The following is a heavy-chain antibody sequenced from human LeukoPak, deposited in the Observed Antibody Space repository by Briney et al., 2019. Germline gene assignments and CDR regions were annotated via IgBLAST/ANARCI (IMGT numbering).Heavy chain of an antibody. CDR2: IYNSGST. CDR3: ARDSYDFWSGYSLEYFDY. J-gene: IGHJ4*02. Sequence: SETLSLTCTVSGVSISSYHWTWIRQPPGEGLGWIGHIYNSGSTNYNPSLKSRVTMSVDTSKNQFSLKLSSVTAADTAVYYCARDSYDFWSGYSLEYFDYWGQGTLVTVSS. D-gene: IGHD3-3*01. CDR1: GVSISSYH. V-gene: IGHV4-59*12.